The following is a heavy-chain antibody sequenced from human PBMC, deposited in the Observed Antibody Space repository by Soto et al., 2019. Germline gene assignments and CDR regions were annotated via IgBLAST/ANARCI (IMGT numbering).Heavy chain of an antibody. CDR1: GGTFSTYA. J-gene: IGHJ4*02. Sequence: QVQLVQSGAEVKKPESSVKVSCKAPGGTFSTYAISWVRQAPGQGLEWMGGIIPMFGTANYAQRFQDRVTITSYQSTNTVYMELSGLRSGDTAVYFCASGIQLWLRRINNGYSGWGQGTLVTVSS. V-gene: IGHV1-69*05. CDR2: IIPMFGTA. CDR3: ASGIQLWLRRINNGYSG. D-gene: IGHD5-18*01.